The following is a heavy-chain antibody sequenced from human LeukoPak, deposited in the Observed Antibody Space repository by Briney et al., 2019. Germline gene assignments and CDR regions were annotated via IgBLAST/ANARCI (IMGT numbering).Heavy chain of an antibody. J-gene: IGHJ4*02. CDR3: ARVGYYSSGPFSYFDY. D-gene: IGHD3-10*01. V-gene: IGHV3-23*01. CDR1: GFTFSSYA. CDR2: ISGSGGST. Sequence: GGSLRLSCAASGFTFSSYAMSWVRQAPGKGLEWVSAISGSGGSTYYADSVKGRFTISRDRSENTLYLQMNSLRVEDTAVYYCARVGYYSSGPFSYFDYWGQGTLVTVSS.